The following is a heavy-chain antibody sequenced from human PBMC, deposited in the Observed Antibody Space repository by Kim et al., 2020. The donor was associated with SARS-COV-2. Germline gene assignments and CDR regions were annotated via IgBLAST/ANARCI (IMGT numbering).Heavy chain of an antibody. J-gene: IGHJ3*02. Sequence: GGSLRLSCAASGFTFSSYAMSWVRQAPGKGLEWVSAISGSGGSTYYADSVKGRFTISRDNSKNTLYLQMNSLRAEDTAVYYCAKDLVGYGDSLGAFDIWGQGTMVTVSS. D-gene: IGHD4-17*01. CDR1: GFTFSSYA. CDR2: ISGSGGST. CDR3: AKDLVGYGDSLGAFDI. V-gene: IGHV3-23*01.